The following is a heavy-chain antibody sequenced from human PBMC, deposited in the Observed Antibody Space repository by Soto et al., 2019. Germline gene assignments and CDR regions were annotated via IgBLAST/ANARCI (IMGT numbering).Heavy chain of an antibody. J-gene: IGHJ4*02. CDR1: GFTFSSYA. CDR2: IDGIGSGT. CDR3: AKIIDGGGLDY. Sequence: GGSLRLSCAASGFTFSSYAMSWVRQGPGKGLEWVSSIDGIGSGTYHTDSVKGRFTISRDNSKNTVDLQMNSLRVEDTAVYYCAKIIDGGGLDYWGQGTLVTVSS. V-gene: IGHV3-23*01. D-gene: IGHD2-15*01.